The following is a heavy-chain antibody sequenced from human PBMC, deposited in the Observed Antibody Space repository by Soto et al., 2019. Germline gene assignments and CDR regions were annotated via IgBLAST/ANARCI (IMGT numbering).Heavy chain of an antibody. CDR1: GYSFTRHD. D-gene: IGHD3-3*01. J-gene: IGHJ6*02. V-gene: IGHV1-8*01. CDR3: AREGILFSGVIALYGMDV. Sequence: QVQLVQSGAEVKKPGASVKVSCKASGYSFTRHDVNWVRQAPGQGLEWMGWINPSSGNTGYAQRFLGRLTMTTGTSTSTAYMELSGLKSEDTAIYYCAREGILFSGVIALYGMDVWGQGTTVTVPS. CDR2: INPSSGNT.